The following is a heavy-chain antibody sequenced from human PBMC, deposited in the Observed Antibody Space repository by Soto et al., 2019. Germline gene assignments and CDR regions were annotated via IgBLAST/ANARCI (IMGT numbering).Heavy chain of an antibody. V-gene: IGHV4-39*01. CDR3: AKLAVFCLCYYCPRHYSFDF. J-gene: IGHJ4*02. CDR1: GGSISSRSYS. Sequence: SETLSLTCSVSGGSISSRSYSWGWIRQPPGKGLEWIGTIYYSENTYYNPSLKSRVTISVDTSKNQFSLKLSAVTAGDTAVYYFAKLAVFCLCYYCPRHYSFDFWGQGTPVTVSS. CDR2: IYYSENT. D-gene: IGHD1-26*01.